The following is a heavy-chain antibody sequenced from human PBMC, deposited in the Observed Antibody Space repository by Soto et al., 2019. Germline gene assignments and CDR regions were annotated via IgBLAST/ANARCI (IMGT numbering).Heavy chain of an antibody. D-gene: IGHD6-6*01. CDR3: ARVGSSSWGEDY. Sequence: QVQLVQSGAEVKKPGSSVKVSCKASGGTFSSYAISWVRQAPGQGLEWMGGIIPIFGTANYAQKFQGRVTITADESTSTADTELSSLRSEDTAVDDCARVGSSSWGEDYWGQGTLVTVSS. J-gene: IGHJ4*02. CDR2: IIPIFGTA. V-gene: IGHV1-69*12. CDR1: GGTFSSYA.